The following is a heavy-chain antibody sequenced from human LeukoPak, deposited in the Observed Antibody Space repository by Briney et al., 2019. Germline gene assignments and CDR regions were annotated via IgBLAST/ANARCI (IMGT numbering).Heavy chain of an antibody. CDR3: ARHMDQGWAIFGVVSEYYFDY. Sequence: SETLSLTCAVYGGSFSGYYWSWIRQPPGKGLEWIGEINHSGSTNYNPSLKSRVTISVDTSKNQFSLKLSSVTAADTAVYYCARHMDQGWAIFGVVSEYYFDYWGQGTLVTVSS. D-gene: IGHD3-3*01. CDR1: GGSFSGYY. J-gene: IGHJ4*02. CDR2: INHSGST. V-gene: IGHV4-34*01.